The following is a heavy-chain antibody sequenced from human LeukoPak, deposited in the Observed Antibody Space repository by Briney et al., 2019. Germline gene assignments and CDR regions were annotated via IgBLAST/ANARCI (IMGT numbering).Heavy chain of an antibody. CDR1: GFTVSSNY. Sequence: PGGSLRLSCAASGFTVSSNYMSWVRQAPGKGLEWVSVIYSGGSTYYADSVKGRFTISRDNSKNTLYLQMNSLRAEDTAVYYCARGPRGRELGFDYWGQGTLVTVSP. J-gene: IGHJ4*02. CDR2: IYSGGST. CDR3: ARGPRGRELGFDY. D-gene: IGHD7-27*01. V-gene: IGHV3-53*01.